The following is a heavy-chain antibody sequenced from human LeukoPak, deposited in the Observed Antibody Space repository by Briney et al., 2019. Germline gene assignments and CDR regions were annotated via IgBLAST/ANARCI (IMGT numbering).Heavy chain of an antibody. D-gene: IGHD3-10*01. Sequence: GGSLRLSCGASGFTFSTYGMQWVRQAPGKGLEWVAVIWYDGSNKYYADSVKGRFTVSRDNSKNTLYLQMNNLRAEDTAVYFCAGGIYFWGQGALVTVSS. V-gene: IGHV3-33*01. CDR1: GFTFSTYG. CDR2: IWYDGSNK. CDR3: AGGIYF. J-gene: IGHJ4*02.